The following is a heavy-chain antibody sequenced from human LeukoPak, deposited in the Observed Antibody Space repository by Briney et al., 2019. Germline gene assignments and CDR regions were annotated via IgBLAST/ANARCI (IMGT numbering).Heavy chain of an antibody. CDR2: ISGSGGST. J-gene: IGHJ4*02. Sequence: PRGSLRLSCAASGFTFSSYAMSWVRRAPGKGLEWVSAISGSGGSTYYADSVKGRFTISRDNSKNTLHLQMNSLRAEDTAVYYCASTMITFGGVIARFDYWGQGTLVTVSS. V-gene: IGHV3-23*01. CDR3: ASTMITFGGVIARFDY. D-gene: IGHD3-16*02. CDR1: GFTFSSYA.